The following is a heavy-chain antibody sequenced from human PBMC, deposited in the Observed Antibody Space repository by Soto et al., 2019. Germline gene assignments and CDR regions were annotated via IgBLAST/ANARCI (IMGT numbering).Heavy chain of an antibody. J-gene: IGHJ4*02. V-gene: IGHV1-18*01. CDR3: ASDHRVVGACDY. Sequence: ASVKVSCTASGYTFTNYGISWVRQAPGQGLEWMGWISPYNGNTNYAQKLQGRVTMTTDTSTSTAYMELRSLRSDDTAVYYCASDHRVVGACDYWGQGTLVTVSS. CDR1: GYTFTNYG. D-gene: IGHD1-26*01. CDR2: ISPYNGNT.